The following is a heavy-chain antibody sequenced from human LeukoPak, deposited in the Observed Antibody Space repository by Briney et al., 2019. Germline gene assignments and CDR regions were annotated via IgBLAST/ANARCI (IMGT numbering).Heavy chain of an antibody. D-gene: IGHD6-6*01. V-gene: IGHV1-2*02. CDR1: GYTFTGYY. CDR3: AREHSSSSGKVFDY. J-gene: IGHJ4*02. CDR2: INPNSGGT. Sequence: ASVKVSCKASGYTFTGYYIHWVRQAPGQGLEWMGWINPNSGGTNYAQNFQGRVTMTRDTSISTAHMELSRLRSDDTAMYYCAREHSSSSGKVFDYWGQGTVVTVSS.